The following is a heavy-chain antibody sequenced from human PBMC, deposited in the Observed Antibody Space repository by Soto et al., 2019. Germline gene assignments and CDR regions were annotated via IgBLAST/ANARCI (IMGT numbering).Heavy chain of an antibody. CDR2: IYYRGNA. CDR1: DDSINSDKYY. D-gene: IGHD3-10*01. V-gene: IGHV4-39*01. J-gene: IGHJ4*02. CDR3: ASGRFLVSEPEDY. Sequence: SETLSLTCSVSDDSINSDKYYWGWIRQPPGKGLEWIGSIYYRGNAYYNPSLQTRVTISLDKSRSQFSLKLNSVTAADSAVYFCASGRFLVSEPEDYWGQRTLVTVSS.